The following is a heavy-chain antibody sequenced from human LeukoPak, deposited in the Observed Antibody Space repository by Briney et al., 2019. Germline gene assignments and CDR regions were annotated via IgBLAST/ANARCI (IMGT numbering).Heavy chain of an antibody. CDR3: ASVGFGHQLLLLYYYYGMDV. J-gene: IGHJ6*02. Sequence: GGSLRLSCAASGFTFSSYSMNGVRQAPGKGLEWVSYISSSSSTIYYADSVKGRFTISRDNAKNSLYLQMNSLRDEDTAVYYCASVGFGHQLLLLYYYYGMDVWGQGTTVTVSS. CDR2: ISSSSSTI. D-gene: IGHD2-2*01. V-gene: IGHV3-48*02. CDR1: GFTFSSYS.